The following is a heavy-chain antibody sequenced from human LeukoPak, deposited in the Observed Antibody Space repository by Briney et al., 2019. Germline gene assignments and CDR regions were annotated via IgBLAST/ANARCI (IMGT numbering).Heavy chain of an antibody. D-gene: IGHD3-22*01. CDR3: AKSYYDSRVYDGFDI. Sequence: SETLSLTCTVSGYSITSGYYWGWIRQPPGKRLEWIGRIYHNRHTYYNPSLKSPVTISVDTSKNEFSLKLSSVTATDTAMYYCAKSYYDSRVYDGFDIWGQGTMVSVSS. V-gene: IGHV4-38-2*02. CDR1: GYSITSGYY. CDR2: IYHNRHT. J-gene: IGHJ3*02.